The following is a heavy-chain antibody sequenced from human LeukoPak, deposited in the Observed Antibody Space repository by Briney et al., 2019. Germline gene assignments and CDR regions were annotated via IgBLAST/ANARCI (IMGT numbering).Heavy chain of an antibody. CDR1: GFNFNSYW. V-gene: IGHV3-74*01. CDR3: AREYSSGWYGQGGIDY. J-gene: IGHJ4*02. D-gene: IGHD6-19*01. CDR2: INSDGSTT. Sequence: GGSLRLSCATSGFNFNSYWIHWVRQAPGKGLVWVSRINSDGSTTNYADSVKGRFTISRDNSKNTLYLQMNSLRAEDTAVYYCAREYSSGWYGQGGIDYWGQGTLVTVSS.